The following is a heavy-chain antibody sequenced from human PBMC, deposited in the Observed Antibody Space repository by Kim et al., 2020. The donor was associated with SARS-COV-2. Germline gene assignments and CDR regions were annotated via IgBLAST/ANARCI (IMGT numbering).Heavy chain of an antibody. Sequence: GGSLRLSCAASGFTFSSYAMHWVRQAPGKGLEWVAVISYDGSNKYYADSVKGRFTISRDNSKNTLYLQMNSLRAEDTAVYYCASEQQLDYWGQGTLVTVSS. CDR2: ISYDGSNK. V-gene: IGHV3-30-3*01. J-gene: IGHJ4*02. CDR3: ASEQQLDY. CDR1: GFTFSSYA. D-gene: IGHD6-13*01.